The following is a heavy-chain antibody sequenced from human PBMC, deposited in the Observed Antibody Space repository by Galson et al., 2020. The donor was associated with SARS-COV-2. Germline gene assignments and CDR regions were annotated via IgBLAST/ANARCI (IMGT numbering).Heavy chain of an antibody. J-gene: IGHJ4*02. CDR1: GYTFTSYD. CDR2: MNPNSGNT. CDR3: AREDPGITMVRGVPSR. D-gene: IGHD3-10*01. Sequence: ASVKVSCKSSGYTFTSYDINWVRQATGQGLEWMGWMNPNSGNTGYAQKFQGRVTMTRNTSISTAYMELSSLRSEDTAVYYCAREDPGITMVRGVPSRWGQGTLVTASS. V-gene: IGHV1-8*01.